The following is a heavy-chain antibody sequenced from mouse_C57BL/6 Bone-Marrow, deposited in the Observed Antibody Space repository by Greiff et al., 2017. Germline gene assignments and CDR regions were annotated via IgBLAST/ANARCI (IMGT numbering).Heavy chain of an antibody. CDR2: IYPRSGNT. Sequence: QVQLQQSGAELARPGASVKLSCKASGYTFTSYGISWVKQRTGQGLEWIGEIYPRSGNTYYNEKFKGKATLTAAKSSSTAYMELRSLTSEDSAVYFCARKGDYYYVSSYAYWGQGTLVTVSA. J-gene: IGHJ3*01. V-gene: IGHV1-81*01. D-gene: IGHD1-1*01. CDR3: ARKGDYYYVSSYAY. CDR1: GYTFTSYG.